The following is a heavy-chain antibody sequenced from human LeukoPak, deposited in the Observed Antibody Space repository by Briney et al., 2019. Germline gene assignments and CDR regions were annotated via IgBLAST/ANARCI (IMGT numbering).Heavy chain of an antibody. V-gene: IGHV4-59*01. Sequence: SETLSLTCTVSGGSISSYYWSWIRQPPGKGLEWIGYIYYSGSTNYNPSLKSRVTISVDTSKNQFSLKLSSVTAADTAVYYCARSTAGLDYWGQGTLVTVSS. J-gene: IGHJ4*02. CDR1: GGSISSYY. D-gene: IGHD1-1*01. CDR3: ARSTAGLDY. CDR2: IYYSGST.